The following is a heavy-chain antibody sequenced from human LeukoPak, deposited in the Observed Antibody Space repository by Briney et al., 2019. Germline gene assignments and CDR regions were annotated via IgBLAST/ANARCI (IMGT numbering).Heavy chain of an antibody. J-gene: IGHJ4*02. CDR3: ASLGFLEWPPFDY. Sequence: SVKVSCKASGGTFSIYAISWVRQAPGQGLEWMGGIIPIVGTANYAQKFQGRVTITADESTSTVYMELSSMRSEDTAVYYCASLGFLEWPPFDYWGQGTLVTVSS. V-gene: IGHV1-69*13. CDR1: GGTFSIYA. CDR2: IIPIVGTA. D-gene: IGHD3-3*01.